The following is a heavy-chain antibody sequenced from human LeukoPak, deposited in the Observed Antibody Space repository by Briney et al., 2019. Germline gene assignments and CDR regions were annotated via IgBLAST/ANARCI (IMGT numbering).Heavy chain of an antibody. CDR1: RFTFSTYW. CDR3: ARGVDNYYYYYMDV. Sequence: GGSLRLSCAASRFTFSTYWMHWVRQAPGKGLVWVSSISSSSSYIYYADSVKGRFTISRDNAKKSLYLQMNSLRAEDTAVYYCARGVDNYYYYYMDVWGKGTTVTISS. J-gene: IGHJ6*03. V-gene: IGHV3-21*01. D-gene: IGHD5-12*01. CDR2: ISSSSSYI.